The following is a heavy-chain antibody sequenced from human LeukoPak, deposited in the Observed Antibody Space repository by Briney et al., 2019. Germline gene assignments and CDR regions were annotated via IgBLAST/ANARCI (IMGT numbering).Heavy chain of an antibody. J-gene: IGHJ3*02. CDR3: ASPGIAAAGLLDAFDI. CDR1: GGTFSSYA. CDR2: IIPIFGTA. Sequence: SVKVSCKASGGTFSSYAISWVRQAPGQGLEWMGGIIPIFGTANYAQKFQGRVTITADKSTSTAYMELSSLSSEDTAVYYCASPGIAAAGLLDAFDIWGQGTMVTVSS. V-gene: IGHV1-69*06. D-gene: IGHD6-13*01.